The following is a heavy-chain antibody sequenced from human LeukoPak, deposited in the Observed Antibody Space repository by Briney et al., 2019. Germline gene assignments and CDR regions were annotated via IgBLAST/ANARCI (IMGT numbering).Heavy chain of an antibody. V-gene: IGHV4-4*07. D-gene: IGHD3-3*01. CDR2: IYTSGRT. CDR1: GGSISSYY. Sequence: SETLSRTCTVSGGSISSYYWIWIRQPAGKGLEWIGRIYTSGRTNYNPSLKSRVTMSVDTSKNQFSLKLSSVTAADTAVYYCAREARGVITIFGVVTPGNWFDPWGQGTLVTVSS. J-gene: IGHJ5*02. CDR3: AREARGVITIFGVVTPGNWFDP.